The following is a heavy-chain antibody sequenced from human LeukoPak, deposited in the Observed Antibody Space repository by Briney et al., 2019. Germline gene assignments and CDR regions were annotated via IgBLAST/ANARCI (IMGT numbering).Heavy chain of an antibody. D-gene: IGHD1-7*01. CDR1: GFTFSNYG. V-gene: IGHV3-30*02. Sequence: GGSLRLSCGASGFTFSNYGMLWVRQAPGKGLDWVAFIRYDGNNKLYADSVKGRFTISRDNSKNTLYLQMNSLRTEDTAVYYCAKNRVVFNWNYAYYFDDWGQGTLVTVSS. J-gene: IGHJ4*02. CDR2: IRYDGNNK. CDR3: AKNRVVFNWNYAYYFDD.